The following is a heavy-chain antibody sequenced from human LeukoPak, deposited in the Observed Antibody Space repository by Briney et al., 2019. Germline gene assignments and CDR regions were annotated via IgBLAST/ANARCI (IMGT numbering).Heavy chain of an antibody. CDR1: GFSFGTYS. Sequence: GGSLRLSCVASGFSFGTYSMHWARQVPGKGLEWVAVIWYDGSNEDYADSVKGRFTISRDNSKNTLYLQMNSLRAEDTAVYYCAREMAVWGRGALVTVSS. CDR2: IWYDGSNE. CDR3: AREMAV. J-gene: IGHJ4*02. V-gene: IGHV3-33*01. D-gene: IGHD2-8*01.